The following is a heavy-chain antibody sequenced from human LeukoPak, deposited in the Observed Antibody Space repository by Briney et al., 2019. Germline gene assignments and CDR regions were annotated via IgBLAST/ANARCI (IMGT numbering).Heavy chain of an antibody. CDR1: GFTFSSYG. CDR3: ARGFSHYYYAMDV. Sequence: PGRSLSLSCAASGFTFSSYGMHWVRQAPGKGLEWVAVIWYDGSNKYYADSVKGRFTISRDNSKNTLYLQMNSLRAEDTAVYYRARGFSHYYYAMDVWGQGTTVTVSS. J-gene: IGHJ6*02. D-gene: IGHD2/OR15-2a*01. CDR2: IWYDGSNK. V-gene: IGHV3-33*01.